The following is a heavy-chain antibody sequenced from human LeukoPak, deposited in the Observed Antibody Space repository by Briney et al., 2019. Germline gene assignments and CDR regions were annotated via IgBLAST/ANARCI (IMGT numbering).Heavy chain of an antibody. CDR1: GFAFSSYG. CDR2: IQSDGSNN. J-gene: IGHJ4*02. Sequence: GGSLRLSCAASGFAFSSYGMHWVRQAPGKWLEWVAFIQSDGSNNYYADSVKGRFTISRDNSKNMMYLQMSSLRAEDTAVYYCDCSSSTCYAAGDYWGQGTLVTVSS. CDR3: DCSSSTCYAAGDY. V-gene: IGHV3-30*02. D-gene: IGHD2-2*01.